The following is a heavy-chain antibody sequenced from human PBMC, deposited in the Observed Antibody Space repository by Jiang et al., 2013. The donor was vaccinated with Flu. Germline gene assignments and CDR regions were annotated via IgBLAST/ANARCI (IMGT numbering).Heavy chain of an antibody. D-gene: IGHD3-22*01. Sequence: SQTLSLTCAISGDSVSSNSAAWNWIRQSPSRGLEWLGRTYYRSKWYNDYAVSVKSRITINPDTSKNQFSLQLNSVTPEDTAVYYCARLPGYDSSDYSNYYFDYWGQGTLVTVSS. J-gene: IGHJ4*02. CDR1: GDSVSSNSAA. V-gene: IGHV6-1*01. CDR2: TYYRSKWYN. CDR3: ARLPGYDSSDYSNYYFDY.